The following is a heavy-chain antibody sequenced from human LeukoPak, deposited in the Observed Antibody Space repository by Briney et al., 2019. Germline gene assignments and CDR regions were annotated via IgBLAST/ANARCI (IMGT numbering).Heavy chain of an antibody. Sequence: GASVKVSCKAFGYTFTSNYIHWVRQAPGQGLEWMGLINPSGGSTNYAQKFQGRVTMTRDTSTSTVYMELSSLRSEDTAVYYCARDSRTGYSSSWFEFDYWGQGTLVTVSS. V-gene: IGHV1-46*01. J-gene: IGHJ4*02. CDR1: GYTFTSNY. CDR2: INPSGGST. D-gene: IGHD6-13*01. CDR3: ARDSRTGYSSSWFEFDY.